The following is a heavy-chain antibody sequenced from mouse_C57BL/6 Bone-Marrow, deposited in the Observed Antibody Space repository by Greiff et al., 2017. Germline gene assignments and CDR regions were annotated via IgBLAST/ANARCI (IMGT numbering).Heavy chain of an antibody. CDR1: GYTFTSYW. D-gene: IGHD2-5*01. CDR3: ARSGSNYVFAY. V-gene: IGHV1-69*01. CDR2: IDPSDSYT. Sequence: VQLQQPGAELVMPGASVKLSCKASGYTFTSYWMHWVKQRPGQGLEWIGEIDPSDSYTNYTQKFKGKSTLTVDKSSSTAYMQLSSLTSEDSAVYYCARSGSNYVFAYWGQGTLVTVSA. J-gene: IGHJ3*01.